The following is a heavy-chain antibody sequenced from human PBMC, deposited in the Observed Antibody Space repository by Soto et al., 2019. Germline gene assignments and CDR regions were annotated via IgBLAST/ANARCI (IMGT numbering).Heavy chain of an antibody. Sequence: YETLSLGCTVYGGSFSGDYWSWIHQPPGKGRGWIGEINHSGSTNYNPSLKSRVTISVDTSKKPFSLKLSSVTAADTAVYYCARGPGKDEIIVVPAGASTRFDPWGQGTLVTVSS. D-gene: IGHD2-2*01. CDR1: GGSFSGDY. J-gene: IGHJ5*02. V-gene: IGHV4-34*01. CDR3: ARGPGKDEIIVVPAGASTRFDP. CDR2: INHSGST.